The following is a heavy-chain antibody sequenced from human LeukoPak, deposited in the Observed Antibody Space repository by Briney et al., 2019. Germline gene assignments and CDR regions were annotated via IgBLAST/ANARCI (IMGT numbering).Heavy chain of an antibody. CDR1: GFTFSSYA. V-gene: IGHV3-23*01. J-gene: IGHJ1*01. CDR3: AKGDYYDSSGYYYSVWLGYFQH. CDR2: IGGSGGST. Sequence: GGSLRLSCAASGFTFSSYAMSWVRQAPGKGLEWVSAIGGSGGSTYYADSVKGRFTISRDNSKNTLYLQMNSLRAEDTAVYYCAKGDYYDSSGYYYSVWLGYFQHWGQGTLVTVSS. D-gene: IGHD3-22*01.